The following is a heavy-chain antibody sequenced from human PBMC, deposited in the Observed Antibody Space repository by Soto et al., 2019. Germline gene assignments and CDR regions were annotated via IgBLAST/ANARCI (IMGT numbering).Heavy chain of an antibody. J-gene: IGHJ4*02. V-gene: IGHV3-30*03. CDR3: AILVDTAYPASH. CDR2: ISYDGSNK. CDR1: GFTFGSYG. Sequence: LRLSCAASGFTFGSYGMHWVRQAPGKGLERVAVISYDGSNKYYADSVKGRFTISRDNSKNTLYLQMNSLRAEDTAVYYCAILVDTAYPASHWGQGTLFTVSS. D-gene: IGHD5-18*01.